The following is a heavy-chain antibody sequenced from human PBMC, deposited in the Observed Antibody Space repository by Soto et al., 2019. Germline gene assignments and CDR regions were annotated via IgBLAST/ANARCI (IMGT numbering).Heavy chain of an antibody. Sequence: QVQLVQSGAEVKKPGASVKVSCKASGYTFTYYHVHWVRQAPGQGLEWMGIINPNGGDTTYAQKFQGRVTMTRDTSTSTVYMEMSSLRSEDTALYYCARVTYSYGLLFYLDYWGQGTLVTVSS. D-gene: IGHD5-18*01. CDR2: INPNGGDT. CDR3: ARVTYSYGLLFYLDY. V-gene: IGHV1-46*01. CDR1: GYTFTYYH. J-gene: IGHJ4*02.